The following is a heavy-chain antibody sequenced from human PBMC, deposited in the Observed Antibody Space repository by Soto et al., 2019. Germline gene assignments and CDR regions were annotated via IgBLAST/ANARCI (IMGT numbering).Heavy chain of an antibody. J-gene: IGHJ6*02. Sequence: QVQLVQSGAEVKKPGSSVRVSCKASGSTFSSYAISWVRQAPGQGLEWMVGFIPIFGTENYAQKFQGRVTITAENSTSPAYMELSSLRSEDTDVYYCASDRIAGRKYYYGMDVWGQGTTVTVSS. V-gene: IGHV1-69*06. CDR2: FIPIFGTE. D-gene: IGHD6-13*01. CDR3: ASDRIAGRKYYYGMDV. CDR1: GSTFSSYA.